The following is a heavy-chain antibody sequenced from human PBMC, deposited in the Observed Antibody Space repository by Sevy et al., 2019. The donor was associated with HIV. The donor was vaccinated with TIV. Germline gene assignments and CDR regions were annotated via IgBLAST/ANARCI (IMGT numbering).Heavy chain of an antibody. D-gene: IGHD6-13*01. V-gene: IGHV3-30*18. CDR2: ISNDGRDK. Sequence: GGSLRLSCAASGFTFSKYGMHWVRQAPGKGLEWVAIISNDGRDKQYADSVKGRFTISRDNSKDTLFLQMNSLRLEDTAVYYCANSRGRYDGSSWLYYYYLMDVWGQGTTVTVSS. J-gene: IGHJ6*02. CDR3: ANSRGRYDGSSWLYYYYLMDV. CDR1: GFTFSKYG.